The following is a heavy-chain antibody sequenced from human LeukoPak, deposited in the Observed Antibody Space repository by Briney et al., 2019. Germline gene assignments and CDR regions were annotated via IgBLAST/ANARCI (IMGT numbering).Heavy chain of an antibody. V-gene: IGHV4-34*01. D-gene: IGHD6-13*01. J-gene: IGHJ4*02. CDR2: INHSGST. CDR1: GGSFSGYY. Sequence: SETLSLTCAVYGGSFSGYYWSWIRQPPGKGLEWIGEINHSGSTNCNPSLKSRVTISVDTSKNQFSLKLSSVTAADTAVYYCARGRVSSWFDYWGQGTLVTVSS. CDR3: ARGRVSSWFDY.